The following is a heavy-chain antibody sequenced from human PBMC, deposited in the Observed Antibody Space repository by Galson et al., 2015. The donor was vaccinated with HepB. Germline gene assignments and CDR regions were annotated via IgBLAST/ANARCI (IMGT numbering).Heavy chain of an antibody. CDR2: IYTSGST. J-gene: IGHJ6*02. Sequence: SETLSLTCTVSGGSISSYYWSWIRQPAGKGLEWIGRIYTSGSTNYNPSLKSRVTMSVDTSKNQFSLKLSSVTAAGTAVYYCARGPRGALSFIAAAGYYYGMDVWGQGTTVTVSS. D-gene: IGHD6-13*01. V-gene: IGHV4-4*07. CDR3: ARGPRGALSFIAAAGYYYGMDV. CDR1: GGSISSYY.